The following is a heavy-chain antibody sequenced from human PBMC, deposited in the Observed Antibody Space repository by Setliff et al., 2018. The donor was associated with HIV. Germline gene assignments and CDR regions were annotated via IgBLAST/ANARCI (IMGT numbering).Heavy chain of an antibody. V-gene: IGHV4-39*02. D-gene: IGHD6-19*01. CDR1: GGSIYSRGFF. Sequence: LSLTCTVSGGSIYSRGFFWGWVRQPPGKGLEWIGSISYRGENHYNPSFMSRVAISADTSKNQYSLNLRSVTASDTAVYYCARDSGWWQIDYWGQGTLVTVSS. J-gene: IGHJ4*02. CDR3: ARDSGWWQIDY. CDR2: ISYRGEN.